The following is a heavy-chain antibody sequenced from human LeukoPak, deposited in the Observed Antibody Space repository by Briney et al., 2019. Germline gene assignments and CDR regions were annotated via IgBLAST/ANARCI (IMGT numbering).Heavy chain of an antibody. J-gene: IGHJ6*03. D-gene: IGHD2-2*01. CDR2: IYHSGST. Sequence: SETLSLTGAVSGGSISSSNWWSWVRRPPGKGLEWIGEIYHSGSTNYNPSLKSRVTISVDKSKNQFSLKLSSVTAADTAVYYCARVGNYRSSTSCQYYYYMDVWGKGTTVTVSS. V-gene: IGHV4-4*02. CDR1: GGSISSSNW. CDR3: ARVGNYRSSTSCQYYYYMDV.